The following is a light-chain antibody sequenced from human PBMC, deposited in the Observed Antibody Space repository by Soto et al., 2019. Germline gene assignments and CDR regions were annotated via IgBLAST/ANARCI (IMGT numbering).Light chain of an antibody. Sequence: DIQMTQSPSSLSASVGDRVTITCRASQTISIYLNWYQQKPGKAHKLLIYAASNLQSGVPSRFSGSGSGTEFTLTISSLQPEDFATYYCQQSYSIPITFGQGTRLEIK. J-gene: IGKJ5*01. CDR2: AAS. CDR1: QTISIY. CDR3: QQSYSIPIT. V-gene: IGKV1-39*01.